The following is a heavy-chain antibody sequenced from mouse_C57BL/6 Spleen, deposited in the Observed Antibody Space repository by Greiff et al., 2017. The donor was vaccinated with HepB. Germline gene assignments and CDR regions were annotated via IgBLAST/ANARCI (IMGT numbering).Heavy chain of an antibody. J-gene: IGHJ2*01. D-gene: IGHD4-1*01. CDR2: INPSNGGT. V-gene: IGHV1-53*01. Sequence: VQLQQSGTELVKPGASVKLSCKASGYTFTSYWMHWVKQRPGQGLEWIGNINPSNGGTNYNEKFKSKATLTVDKSSSTAYMQLSSLTSEESAVYYCARGRANWDMDYWGQGTTLTVSS. CDR1: GYTFTSYW. CDR3: ARGRANWDMDY.